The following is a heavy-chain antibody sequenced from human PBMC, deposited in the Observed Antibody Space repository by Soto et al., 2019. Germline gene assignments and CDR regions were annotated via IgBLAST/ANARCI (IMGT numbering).Heavy chain of an antibody. CDR3: ARSTSGIAETNWFDP. D-gene: IGHD6-13*01. Sequence: SETLSLTCTVSGGSISSGGYYWSWIRQHPGKGLEWIGYIYYSGSTYYNPSLKSRVTISVDTSKNQFSLKLSSVTAADTAVYYCARSTSGIAETNWFDPWGQGTLVTVSS. J-gene: IGHJ5*02. V-gene: IGHV4-31*03. CDR1: GGSISSGGYY. CDR2: IYYSGST.